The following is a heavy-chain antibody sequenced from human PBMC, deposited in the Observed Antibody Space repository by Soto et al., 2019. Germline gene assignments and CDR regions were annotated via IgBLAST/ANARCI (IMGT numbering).Heavy chain of an antibody. Sequence: GGSLRLFCAASGFTFSSFHRHWVRQSPGRGLEWVAMVSSGGTNTYYADSVKGRFVISRDNYGDIVYLELTGLAVDDTAVYFCAKDFERAAFDHWGQGTLVTVYS. CDR1: GFTFSSFH. J-gene: IGHJ4*02. CDR2: VSSGGTNT. CDR3: AKDFERAAFDH. V-gene: IGHV3-NL1*01. D-gene: IGHD2-15*01.